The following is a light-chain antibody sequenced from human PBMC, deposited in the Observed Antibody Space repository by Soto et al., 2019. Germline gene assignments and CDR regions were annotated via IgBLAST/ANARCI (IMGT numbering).Light chain of an antibody. CDR1: QSISSW. CDR3: QQYNSFAWT. Sequence: DIQMTQSPSTLSASVGDRVTITCRASQSISSWLAWYQQKPGKAPKLLIYKASSLESGVPSRFSGSGSGTEFTLTISSLQPDEFATYYCQQYNSFAWTCGQWTKLEIK. V-gene: IGKV1-5*03. J-gene: IGKJ1*01. CDR2: KAS.